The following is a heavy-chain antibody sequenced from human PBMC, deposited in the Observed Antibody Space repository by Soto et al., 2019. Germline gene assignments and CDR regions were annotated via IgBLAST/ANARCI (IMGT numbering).Heavy chain of an antibody. V-gene: IGHV1-2*04. J-gene: IGHJ6*02. Sequence: ASVKVSCKASGYSFTDYHIHWVRQAPGQGLEWLGRINPKSGGTSTAQKFQGWVTMTTDTSISTASMELTRLTSDDTAIYYCACSVGIAVAGNYGMDVWGQGTTVTVSS. CDR3: ACSVGIAVAGNYGMDV. D-gene: IGHD6-19*01. CDR2: INPKSGGT. CDR1: GYSFTDYH.